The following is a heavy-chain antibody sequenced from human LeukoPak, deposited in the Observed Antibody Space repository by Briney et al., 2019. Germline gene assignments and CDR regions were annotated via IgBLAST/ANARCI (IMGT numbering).Heavy chain of an antibody. CDR2: ISAYNGNT. Sequence: ASVKVSCKASGYTFSNYGITWVRQAPGQGLEWMGWISAYNGNTKYAQKVQGRITMTTDTSTSTVYMELRSLRYDDTAVYFYAGDQRFGELTYLDYWGQGSLVTVSS. D-gene: IGHD3-10*01. CDR1: GYTFSNYG. V-gene: IGHV1-18*01. J-gene: IGHJ4*02. CDR3: AGDQRFGELTYLDY.